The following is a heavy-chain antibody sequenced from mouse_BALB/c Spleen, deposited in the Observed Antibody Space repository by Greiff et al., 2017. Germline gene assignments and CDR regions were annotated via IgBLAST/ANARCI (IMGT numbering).Heavy chain of an antibody. J-gene: IGHJ3*01. V-gene: IGHV5-9-4*01. CDR2: ISSGGSYT. Sequence: EVQGVESGGGLVKPGGSLKLSCAASGFTFSSYAMSWVRQSPEKRLEWVAEISSGGSYTYYPDTVTGRFTISRDNAKNTLYLEMSSLRSEDTAMYYCANRYEEGFAYWGQGTLVTVSA. CDR3: ANRYEEGFAY. CDR1: GFTFSSYA. D-gene: IGHD2-14*01.